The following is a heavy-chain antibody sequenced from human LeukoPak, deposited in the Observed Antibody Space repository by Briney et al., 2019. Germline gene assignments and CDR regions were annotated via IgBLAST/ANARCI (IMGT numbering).Heavy chain of an antibody. D-gene: IGHD3-9*01. CDR3: AKDLGDILTGSLYYFDY. CDR1: GFTFSSYG. Sequence: GGSLRLSCAASGFTFSSYGMHWVRQAPGKGLEWVAVISYDGRNKKYADSVKGRFTISRDNSKNTMYLQMNSLRAEDTAVYYCAKDLGDILTGSLYYFDYWGQGTLVTVSS. V-gene: IGHV3-30*18. J-gene: IGHJ4*02. CDR2: ISYDGRNK.